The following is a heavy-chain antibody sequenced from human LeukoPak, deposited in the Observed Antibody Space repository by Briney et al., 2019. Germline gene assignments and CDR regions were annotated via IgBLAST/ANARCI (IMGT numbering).Heavy chain of an antibody. Sequence: GGSLRLSCAASGFTFSDYVVTWVRQAPGRGLEWASGVSGSGVSTYYADSVKGRFTISRDNSKNTLYLQMNSLRAEDTAVYYCAKGASSGWLLYWFDPWGQGTLVTVSS. V-gene: IGHV3-23*01. J-gene: IGHJ5*02. D-gene: IGHD6-19*01. CDR2: VSGSGVST. CDR1: GFTFSDYV. CDR3: AKGASSGWLLYWFDP.